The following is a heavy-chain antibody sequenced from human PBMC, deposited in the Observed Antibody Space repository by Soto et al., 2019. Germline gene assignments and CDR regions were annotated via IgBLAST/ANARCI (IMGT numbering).Heavy chain of an antibody. J-gene: IGHJ4*02. CDR3: ARWEYYYGSGGLDY. CDR2: FYYSGNT. V-gene: IGHV4-59*08. Sequence: SETLSLTCSVSGGSISSYYWSWIRQPPGKGLEWIGNFYYSGNTNYNPSLKSRVTISVDTSKNQFSLKLNSVTAADTAVYYCARWEYYYGSGGLDYWGRGALVTVSS. CDR1: GGSISSYY. D-gene: IGHD3-10*01.